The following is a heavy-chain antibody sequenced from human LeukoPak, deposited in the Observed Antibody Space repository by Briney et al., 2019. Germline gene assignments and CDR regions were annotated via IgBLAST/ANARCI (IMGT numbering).Heavy chain of an antibody. J-gene: IGHJ4*02. Sequence: SETLSLTCTVSGGSISTYYWSWIRQPPGKGLEWIGEINHSGSTNYNPSLKSRVTISVDTSKNQFSLKLSSVTAADTAVYYCARDHRSGSYYGPIDYWGQGTLVTVSS. V-gene: IGHV4-34*01. CDR2: INHSGST. CDR3: ARDHRSGSYYGPIDY. CDR1: GGSISTYY. D-gene: IGHD3-10*01.